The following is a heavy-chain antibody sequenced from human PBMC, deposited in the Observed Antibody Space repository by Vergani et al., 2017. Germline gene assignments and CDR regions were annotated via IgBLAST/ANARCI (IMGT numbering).Heavy chain of an antibody. CDR2: IYPADSDT. CDR1: EYSFGNYW. V-gene: IGHV5-51*01. D-gene: IGHD1-1*01. CDR3: ARHTTYTDS. Sequence: EVELVQSGPEMRKPGESLKISCKGSEYSFGNYWIGCVRQMPGKGLECMVIIYPADSDTRYSPSFQGQVTISADKSISTAFLQWDSLKAADTALYYCARHTTYTDSWGQGALVIVSS. J-gene: IGHJ4*02.